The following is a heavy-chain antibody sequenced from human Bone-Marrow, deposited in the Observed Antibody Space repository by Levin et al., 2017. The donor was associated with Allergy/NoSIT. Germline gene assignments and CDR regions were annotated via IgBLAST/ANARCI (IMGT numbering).Heavy chain of an antibody. Sequence: KTSETLSLTCTVSGGSVSSGSYYWSWIRQPPGKGLEWIGYIYYSRSTNYNPSLKSRVTISLDPSKNQFSLKLRSVTAADTAVYYCARGEWPYRPLDYWGQGTLVTVSS. CDR2: IYYSRST. CDR1: GGSVSSGSYY. V-gene: IGHV4-61*01. CDR3: ARGEWPYRPLDY. J-gene: IGHJ4*02. D-gene: IGHD3-16*02.